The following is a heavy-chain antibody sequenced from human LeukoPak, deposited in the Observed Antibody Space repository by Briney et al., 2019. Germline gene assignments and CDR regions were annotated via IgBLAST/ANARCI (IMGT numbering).Heavy chain of an antibody. CDR1: GGSISSYY. D-gene: IGHD2-21*02. Sequence: SETLSLTCTVSGGSISSYYWGWIRQPPGKGLEWIGSIYYSGSTYYNPSLKSRVTISVDTSKNQFSLKLSSVTAADTAVYYCARDQAYCGGDCRPGNWFDPWGQGTLVTVSS. V-gene: IGHV4-39*07. J-gene: IGHJ5*02. CDR3: ARDQAYCGGDCRPGNWFDP. CDR2: IYYSGST.